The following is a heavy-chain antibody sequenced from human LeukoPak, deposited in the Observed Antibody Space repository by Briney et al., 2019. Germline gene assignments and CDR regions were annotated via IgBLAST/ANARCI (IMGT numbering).Heavy chain of an antibody. CDR2: INHSGST. D-gene: IGHD3-10*01. CDR1: GGSFSGYY. Sequence: PSETLSLTCAVYGGSFSGYYWSWIRQPPGKGLEWIGEINHSGSTNYNPSLKSRVTIPVDTSKNQFSLKLSSVTAADTAVYYCARVAGVLWFGEFPFDYWGQGTLVTVSS. CDR3: ARVAGVLWFGEFPFDY. V-gene: IGHV4-34*01. J-gene: IGHJ4*02.